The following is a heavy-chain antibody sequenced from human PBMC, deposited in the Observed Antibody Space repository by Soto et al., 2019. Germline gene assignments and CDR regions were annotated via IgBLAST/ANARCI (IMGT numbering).Heavy chain of an antibody. CDR2: ISLSGDVT. J-gene: IGHJ4*02. CDR3: GSSY. D-gene: IGHD2-2*01. V-gene: IGHV3-23*01. CDR1: GFTLRNYA. Sequence: GGSLRLSCEASGFTLRNYAMSWVRQAPGRGLEWVSAISLSGDVTSYADSVKGRFTISRDNSRNTLHLQMSSLRAEDTAVYYCGSSYWGQGILVNLSS.